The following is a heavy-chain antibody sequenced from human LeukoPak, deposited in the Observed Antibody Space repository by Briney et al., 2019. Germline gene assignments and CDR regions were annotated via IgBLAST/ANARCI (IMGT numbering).Heavy chain of an antibody. D-gene: IGHD2-21*01. CDR3: ATTGLLGDIP. V-gene: IGHV3-53*01. CDR2: ISGGGIT. CDR1: GFIVSSNY. Sequence: PGGSLRLSCAASGFIVSSNYMSWVRQAPGKGLEWVSVISGGGITYYTDSVKGRFTISRDNARKSVYLQMNSLRAEDTAVYYCATTGLLGDIPWGQGTLVTVSS. J-gene: IGHJ5*02.